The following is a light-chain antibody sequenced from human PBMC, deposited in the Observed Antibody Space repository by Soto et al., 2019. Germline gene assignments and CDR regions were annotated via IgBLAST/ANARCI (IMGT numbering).Light chain of an antibody. V-gene: IGKV3-11*01. CDR2: DAS. Sequence: EIVLTQSPATLSLSPGERASLSCRASQSVSSYLAWYQQKPGQAPRLLIYDASNRATGIPARFSGSGSGTDFTLTISSLEPEDFAVYYCQQRSNWPPAFGQCTKLDIK. CDR3: QQRSNWPPA. J-gene: IGKJ1*01. CDR1: QSVSSY.